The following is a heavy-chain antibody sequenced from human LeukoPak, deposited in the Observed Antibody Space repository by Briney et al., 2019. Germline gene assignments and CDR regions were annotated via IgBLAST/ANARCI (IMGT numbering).Heavy chain of an antibody. CDR3: AAIGYCSSTSCSYYFDY. V-gene: IGHV1-18*01. Sequence: ASVKVSCKASGYTFTSYGISWVRQAPGQGLEWMGWISAYNGNTNYAQKLQGRVTMTTDTSTSTAYMELRSLRSDGTAVYYCAAIGYCSSTSCSYYFDYWGQGTLVTVSS. CDR1: GYTFTSYG. D-gene: IGHD2-2*01. CDR2: ISAYNGNT. J-gene: IGHJ4*02.